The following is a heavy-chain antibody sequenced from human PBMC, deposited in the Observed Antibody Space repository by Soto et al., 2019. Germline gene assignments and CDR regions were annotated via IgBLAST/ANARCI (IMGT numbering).Heavy chain of an antibody. Sequence: PGGSLRLSCAASGFTFSSYAMHWVRQAPGKGLEWVVVISYYGINKYYADSVKGRFTISRDNSKNTLYLQMNSLRAEDTAVYYCARDPLWGTAMVLWYFDLWGRGTLVTVSS. CDR2: ISYYGINK. D-gene: IGHD5-18*01. V-gene: IGHV3-30-3*01. CDR1: GFTFSSYA. J-gene: IGHJ2*01. CDR3: ARDPLWGTAMVLWYFDL.